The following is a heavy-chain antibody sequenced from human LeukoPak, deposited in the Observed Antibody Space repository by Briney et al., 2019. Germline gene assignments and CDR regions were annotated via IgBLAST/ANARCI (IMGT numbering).Heavy chain of an antibody. CDR3: ARCDVGDGYSHY. J-gene: IGHJ4*02. D-gene: IGHD5-24*01. CDR1: GFTFSSYA. V-gene: IGHV3-30*04. Sequence: GGSLRLSCAASGFTFSSYAMHWVRQAPGKGLEWVAVISYDGSNKHYADSVKGRFTISRDNSKNTLYLQMNSLRTEDTAVYYCARCDVGDGYSHYWGQGTLVTVSS. CDR2: ISYDGSNK.